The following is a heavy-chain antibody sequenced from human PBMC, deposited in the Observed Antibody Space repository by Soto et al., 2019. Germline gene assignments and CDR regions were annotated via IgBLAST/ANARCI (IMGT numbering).Heavy chain of an antibody. J-gene: IGHJ4*02. Sequence: SETLSLTCSVSGASVRSGDYYWSCIRQAPGKGLEWIGYIYNSGGSYYNPSLKGRLTISIDTSKNQFSLKLNSVTAADTAIYYCVGTGTTDDYWGRGTLVTVSS. CDR1: GASVRSGDYY. CDR2: IYNSGGS. D-gene: IGHD4-17*01. V-gene: IGHV4-30-4*01. CDR3: VGTGTTDDY.